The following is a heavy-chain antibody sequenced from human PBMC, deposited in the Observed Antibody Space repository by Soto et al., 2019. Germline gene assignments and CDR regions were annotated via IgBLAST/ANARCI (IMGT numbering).Heavy chain of an antibody. V-gene: IGHV3-21*01. CDR1: GFTFSSYS. CDR3: TRDGVPL. J-gene: IGHJ3*01. Sequence: GGSLRLSCAASGFTFSSYSMNWVRQAPGKGLEWVSSINTNGDSTYYEDSVRGRFTISRDNAKTSLYLQLNSLRVDDTAVYYCTRDGVPLWGQGTMVTVSS. CDR2: INTNGDST. D-gene: IGHD3-3*01.